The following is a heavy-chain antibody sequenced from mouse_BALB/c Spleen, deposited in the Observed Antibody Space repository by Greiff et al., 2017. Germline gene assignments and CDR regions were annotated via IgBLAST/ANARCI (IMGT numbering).Heavy chain of an antibody. Sequence: VKLVESGAELARPGASVKMSCKASGYTFTSYTMHWVKQRPGQGLEWIGYINPSSGYTNYNQKFKDKATLTADKSSSTAYMQLSSLTSEDSAVYYCARGGYDYDEFAYWGQGTLVTVSA. D-gene: IGHD2-4*01. CDR2: INPSSGYT. CDR1: GYTFTSYT. J-gene: IGHJ3*01. CDR3: ARGGYDYDEFAY. V-gene: IGHV1-4*01.